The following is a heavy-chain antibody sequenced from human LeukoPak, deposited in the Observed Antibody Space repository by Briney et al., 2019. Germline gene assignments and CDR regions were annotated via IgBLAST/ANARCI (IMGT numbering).Heavy chain of an antibody. CDR2: ISDSGSST. V-gene: IGHV3-23*01. Sequence: GGSLRLSCAASGFTFSRYAMRWVRQAPGKGLEWVSGISDSGSSTNYADSVKGRFTISRDNSKNTLYLQMISLRAEDTAVYYCACRFYRDSGYYWGQGTLVTVSS. D-gene: IGHD2-2*03. CDR1: GFTFSRYA. CDR3: ACRFYRDSGYY. J-gene: IGHJ4*02.